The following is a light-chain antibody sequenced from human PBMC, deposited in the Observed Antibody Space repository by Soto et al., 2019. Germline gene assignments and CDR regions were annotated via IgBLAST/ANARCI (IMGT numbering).Light chain of an antibody. CDR1: PHIGYY. Sequence: DIPMTQSPSSLSASVGNRVTITCQASPHIGYYLNWYQQKPGKAPRLLIYDAYNLQTGVPSRFSGSKSGTDFTLTINALQPEDFGTYFCQQYDSLPLTFGGGTKVDIK. V-gene: IGKV1-33*01. J-gene: IGKJ4*01. CDR2: DAY. CDR3: QQYDSLPLT.